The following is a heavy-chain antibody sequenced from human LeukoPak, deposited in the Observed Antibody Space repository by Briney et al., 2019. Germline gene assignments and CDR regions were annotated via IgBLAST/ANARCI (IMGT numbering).Heavy chain of an antibody. CDR2: IKRKSDGGTA. CDR1: GFSFNNAW. CDR3: TIPETGTTRY. J-gene: IGHJ4*02. V-gene: IGHV3-15*01. Sequence: GGSLRLSCAASGFSFNNAWMSWVRQAPGKGLEWVGRIKRKSDGGTADYAAPVKGRFTISRDDSKNTLYLQMNSLKIEETAVYYCTIPETGTTRYWGQGTLVTVSS. D-gene: IGHD1-1*01.